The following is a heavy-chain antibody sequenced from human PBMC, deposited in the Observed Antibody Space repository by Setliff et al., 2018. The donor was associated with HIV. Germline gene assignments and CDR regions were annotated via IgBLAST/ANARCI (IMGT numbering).Heavy chain of an antibody. Sequence: ASVKVSCKASGGTFTSYGISWVRQAPGQGLEWMGWISAYNGNTNYAQKLQGRVTMTTDTSTSTAYMELRSLRSEDTAVYYCARGHSSSAYDAYDIWGQGTMVTVSS. J-gene: IGHJ3*02. D-gene: IGHD6-6*01. CDR3: ARGHSSSAYDAYDI. CDR2: ISAYNGNT. CDR1: GGTFTSYG. V-gene: IGHV1-18*01.